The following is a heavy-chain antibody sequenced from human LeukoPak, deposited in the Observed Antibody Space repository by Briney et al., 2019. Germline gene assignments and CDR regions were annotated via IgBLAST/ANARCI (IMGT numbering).Heavy chain of an antibody. J-gene: IGHJ4*02. CDR2: IYYSGST. CDR3: PRENIPTWSPP. V-gene: IGHV4-30-4*01. D-gene: IGHD2/OR15-2a*01. CDR1: GGSISSVDYY. Sequence: SHTLSLTCTVSGGSISSVDYYWSWIRQPPGKGLEWIGYIYYSGSTYYNPSLKSRVTISVDTSKNQFSLKLSSVTAAYTAVYYGPRENIPTWSPPGGQEPLATVPS.